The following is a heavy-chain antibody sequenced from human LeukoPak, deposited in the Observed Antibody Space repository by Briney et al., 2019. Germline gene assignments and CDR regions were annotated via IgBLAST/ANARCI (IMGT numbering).Heavy chain of an antibody. Sequence: GGSLRLSCAASGLNFKTYSMNGVRQAPGKGLEWVSYINTNGASRSYTDSLKGRVTISRDNAKSSLYQLMDRRSVEDTAIYFCASEGYLSGFYMWGQGTMVTVSA. V-gene: IGHV3-48*01. J-gene: IGHJ3*02. CDR3: ASEGYLSGFYM. D-gene: IGHD5-18*01. CDR2: INTNGASR. CDR1: GLNFKTYS.